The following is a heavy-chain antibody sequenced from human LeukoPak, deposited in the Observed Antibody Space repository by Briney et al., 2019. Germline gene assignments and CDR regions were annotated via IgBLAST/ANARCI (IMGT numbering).Heavy chain of an antibody. J-gene: IGHJ6*03. D-gene: IGHD5-18*01. CDR2: IIPILGIA. Sequence: ASVKVSCKASGGTFSSYAISWVRQAPGQGLEWMGRIIPILGIANYARKFQGRVTITADKSTSTAYMELSSLRSEDTAVYYCARREPGYSYGWGGYYYYYMDIWGKGTTVTVS. V-gene: IGHV1-69*04. CDR1: GGTFSSYA. CDR3: ARREPGYSYGWGGYYYYYMDI.